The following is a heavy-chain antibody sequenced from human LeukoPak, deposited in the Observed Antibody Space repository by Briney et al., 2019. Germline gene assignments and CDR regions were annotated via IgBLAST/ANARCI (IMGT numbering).Heavy chain of an antibody. V-gene: IGHV4-59*01. Sequence: PSETLSLTCTVSGGSISSYYWSWIRQPPGKGLEWIGYIYYSGSTNYNPSLKGRVTISVDTSKNQFSLKLSSVTAADTAVYYCARVFFPGILTGYRGYYFDYWGQGTLVTVSS. CDR3: ARVFFPGILTGYRGYYFDY. CDR1: GGSISSYY. CDR2: IYYSGST. D-gene: IGHD3-9*01. J-gene: IGHJ4*02.